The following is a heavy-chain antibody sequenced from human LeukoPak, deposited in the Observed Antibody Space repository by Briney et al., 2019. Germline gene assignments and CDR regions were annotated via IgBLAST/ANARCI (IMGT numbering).Heavy chain of an antibody. CDR2: VYYSGST. CDR1: GGYINSYF. J-gene: IGHJ3*02. V-gene: IGHV4-59*01. D-gene: IGHD7-27*01. Sequence: PSETLSLTCTISGGYINSYFWSWIRQSPGKGLEWIGYVYYSGSTNYNPSLNSRVTISLDTSKTQFSLKLTSVTSADTAVYYCARNGDNDAFDIWGQGTMVTVSS. CDR3: ARNGDNDAFDI.